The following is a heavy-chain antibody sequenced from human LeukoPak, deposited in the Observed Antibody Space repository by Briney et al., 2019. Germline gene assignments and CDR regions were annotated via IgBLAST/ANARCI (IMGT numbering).Heavy chain of an antibody. CDR1: GGSISTYY. J-gene: IGHJ6*03. CDR2: VHYSGST. V-gene: IGHV4-59*01. CDR3: ARGGGDYYMDV. Sequence: PSETLSLTCTVSGGSISTYYWNWIRRPQGKGLEWIGHVHYSGSTNYNPSLKSRVTISLDTSKNQFSLKLSSVTAADTAVYYCARGGGDYYMDVWGKGPTVTISS. D-gene: IGHD2-15*01.